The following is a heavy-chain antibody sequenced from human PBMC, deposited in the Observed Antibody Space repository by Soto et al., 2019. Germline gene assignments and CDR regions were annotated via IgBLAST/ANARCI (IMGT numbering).Heavy chain of an antibody. D-gene: IGHD4-17*01. V-gene: IGHV4-61*01. CDR1: GGSVSSGSYY. J-gene: IGHJ4*02. Sequence: SETLSLTCTVSGGSVSSGSYYWSWIRQPPGKGLEWIGYIYYSGSTNYNPSLKSRVTISVDTSKNQFSLKLSSVTAADTAVYYCAGDDYGDLEFDYWGRGTLVTVSS. CDR2: IYYSGST. CDR3: AGDDYGDLEFDY.